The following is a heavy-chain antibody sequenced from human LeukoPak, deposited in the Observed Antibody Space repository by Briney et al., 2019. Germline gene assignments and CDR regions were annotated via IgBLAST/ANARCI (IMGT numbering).Heavy chain of an antibody. Sequence: SETLSLTCTVSGDSIGSYFWSWIRQPPGKGLEWIGYNSGSTNYNPSLKSRVTILLDRSKNQFSLKLSSVTAADTAVYYCARDSTEWVAQHFDPWGQGILVTVSS. CDR1: GDSIGSYF. D-gene: IGHD6-19*01. V-gene: IGHV4-59*01. CDR2: NSGST. CDR3: ARDSTEWVAQHFDP. J-gene: IGHJ5*02.